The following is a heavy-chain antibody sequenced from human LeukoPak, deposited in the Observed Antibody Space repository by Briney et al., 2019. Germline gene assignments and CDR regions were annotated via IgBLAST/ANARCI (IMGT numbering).Heavy chain of an antibody. J-gene: IGHJ4*02. V-gene: IGHV1-2*02. D-gene: IGHD3-22*01. CDR3: AWDSSGYYYFDY. Sequence: ASVKVSCKASRYTFTGYYIHWVRQAPRHGLEWMGWINPNSGGTNYAQKFQGRVTMTRDTSISTAYTELSRLRSDDTAVYYCAWDSSGYYYFDYWGQGNLVTVSS. CDR2: INPNSGGT. CDR1: RYTFTGYY.